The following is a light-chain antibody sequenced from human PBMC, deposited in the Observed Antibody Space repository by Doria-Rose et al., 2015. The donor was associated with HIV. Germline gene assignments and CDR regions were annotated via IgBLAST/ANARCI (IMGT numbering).Light chain of an antibody. CDR1: QSFSSTY. J-gene: IGKJ1*01. CDR2: DGS. CDR3: HQYGTSWT. V-gene: IGKV3-20*01. Sequence: TQSPGTLSLSPGERATLSCRASQSFSSTYLARYQQKPGEAPSLVIYDGSTRATGIPDRFSASGSGTDFTLTINRLEPEDFALYYCHQYGTSWTFGQGTKVE.